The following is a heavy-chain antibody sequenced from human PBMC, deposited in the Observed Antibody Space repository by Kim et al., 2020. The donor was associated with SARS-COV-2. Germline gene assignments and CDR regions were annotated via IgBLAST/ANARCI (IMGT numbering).Heavy chain of an antibody. V-gene: IGHV3-23*01. D-gene: IGHD5-12*01. CDR3: AKDPRRRDGYNPIRGGY. Sequence: VKGRFTIARDNSKNTLYLQMNSLRAEDTAVYYCAKDPRRRDGYNPIRGGYWGQGTLVTVSS. J-gene: IGHJ4*02.